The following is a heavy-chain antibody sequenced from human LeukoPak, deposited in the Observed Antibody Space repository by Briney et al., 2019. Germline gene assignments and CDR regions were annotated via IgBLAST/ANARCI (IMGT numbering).Heavy chain of an antibody. D-gene: IGHD3-22*01. CDR1: GFTVSRNY. V-gene: IGHV3-66*01. Sequence: GGSLRLSCAASGFTVSRNYMSWVRQAPGKGLEWVSVIYSGDSTYYADSVKGRFTISRDNSKNTLYLQMNSLRAEDTAVYYCARDGDSSGYLDYWGQGTLVTVSS. CDR2: IYSGDST. CDR3: ARDGDSSGYLDY. J-gene: IGHJ4*02.